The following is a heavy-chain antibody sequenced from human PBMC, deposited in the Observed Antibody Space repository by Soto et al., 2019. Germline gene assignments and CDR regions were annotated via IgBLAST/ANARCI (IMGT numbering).Heavy chain of an antibody. CDR1: GFTFSSYA. Sequence: RLSCAASGFTFSSYAMSWVRQAPGKGLEWVSATSGSGGSTYYADSVKGRFTISRDNSKNTLYLQMNSLRAEDTAVYYCAKSPKQLVDAFDIWGQGTMVTVSS. CDR3: AKSPKQLVDAFDI. V-gene: IGHV3-23*01. CDR2: TSGSGGST. D-gene: IGHD6-6*01. J-gene: IGHJ3*02.